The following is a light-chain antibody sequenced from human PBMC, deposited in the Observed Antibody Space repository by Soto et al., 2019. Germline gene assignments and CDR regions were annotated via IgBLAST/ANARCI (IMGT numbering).Light chain of an antibody. CDR1: SSNIGAGYD. V-gene: IGLV1-40*01. Sequence: QSVLPQPPSVYGAPGQRATISCTGRSSNIGAGYDVHWYQQLPGTAPKLLIYGNSNRPSGVPDRFSGSKSGTSASLAITGLQAEDEAEYYCQSYDRSLSGSGVFGGGTKVTVL. J-gene: IGLJ2*01. CDR3: QSYDRSLSGSGV. CDR2: GNS.